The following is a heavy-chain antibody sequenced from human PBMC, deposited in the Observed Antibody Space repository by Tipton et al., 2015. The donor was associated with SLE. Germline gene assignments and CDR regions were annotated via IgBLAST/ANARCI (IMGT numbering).Heavy chain of an antibody. J-gene: IGHJ4*02. CDR2: IFYGGSA. V-gene: IGHV4-59*01. CDR1: GGSINSYY. Sequence: TLSLTCTVSGGSINSYYWSWVRQPPGKGLEWVGYIFYGGSATYNPSLKSRVTISLDTSKNQFPLKLRSVSAADTAVYYCAREVGATTFDYWGQGTLVTVSS. D-gene: IGHD1-26*01. CDR3: AREVGATTFDY.